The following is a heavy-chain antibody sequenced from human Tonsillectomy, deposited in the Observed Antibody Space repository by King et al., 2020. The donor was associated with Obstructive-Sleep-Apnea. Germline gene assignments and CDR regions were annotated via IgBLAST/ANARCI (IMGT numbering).Heavy chain of an antibody. CDR2: INPSGGRT. CDR3: AGVLAPSSGFDY. CDR1: GYTFTSYY. V-gene: IGHV1-46*01. D-gene: IGHD2-2*01. J-gene: IGHJ4*02. Sequence: QLVQSGAEVKKPGASVKVSCKASGYTFTSYYMHWVRQPPGQGLEWVGIINPSGGRTSYAQKLQGRVTMTRDTSTSTVYMELSSLRSEDTAVYYCAGVLAPSSGFDYWGQGTLVTVSS.